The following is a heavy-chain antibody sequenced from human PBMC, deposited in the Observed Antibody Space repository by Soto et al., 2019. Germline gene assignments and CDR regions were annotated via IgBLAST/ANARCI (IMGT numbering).Heavy chain of an antibody. CDR3: ARTPWDGYTGYYIDY. J-gene: IGHJ4*02. D-gene: IGHD5-18*01. Sequence: PSETLSLTCAVSGGSISSSNWWSWVRQPPGKGLEWIGEIYHSGSTNYNPSLKSRVTISVDKSKNQFSLKLSSVTAADTAVYSCARTPWDGYTGYYIDYWGQGTLVTVS. CDR2: IYHSGST. V-gene: IGHV4-4*02. CDR1: GGSISSSNW.